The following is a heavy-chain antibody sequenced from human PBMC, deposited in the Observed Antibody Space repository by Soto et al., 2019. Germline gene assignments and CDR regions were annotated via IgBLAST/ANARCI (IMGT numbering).Heavy chain of an antibody. D-gene: IGHD2-2*01. V-gene: IGHV3-21*01. CDR2: ISHSGTYI. J-gene: IGHJ3*01. Sequence: AQLVESGGSLVKPGDSLRLSCAASGFTFGDYIMNWVRQAPGRGLEWVASISHSGTYIFYADSVKGRFTISRDNAKDSLFLQMNSLRVEDTAIYYCASPRDYCVSNTNCFIAFDLWGQGTGVTVSS. CDR3: ASPRDYCVSNTNCFIAFDL. CDR1: GFTFGDYI.